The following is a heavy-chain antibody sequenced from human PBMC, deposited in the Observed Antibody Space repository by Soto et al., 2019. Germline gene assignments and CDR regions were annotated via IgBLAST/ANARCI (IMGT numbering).Heavy chain of an antibody. D-gene: IGHD6-19*01. CDR1: GFTFSSYA. CDR2: ISGSGGST. J-gene: IGHJ5*02. CDR3: AKDLPRMQWLVLGSRFDP. V-gene: IGHV3-23*01. Sequence: PGGSLILSCAASGFTFSSYAMSWVRQAPGKGLEWVSAISGSGGSTYYADSVKGRFTISRDNSKNTLYLQMNSLRAEDTAVYYCAKDLPRMQWLVLGSRFDPWGQGTLVTVSS.